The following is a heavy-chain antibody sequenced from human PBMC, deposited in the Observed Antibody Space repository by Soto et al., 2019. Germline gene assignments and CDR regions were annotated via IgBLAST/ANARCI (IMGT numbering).Heavy chain of an antibody. J-gene: IGHJ6*02. CDR3: AKVNGGMVRGFYYYYDMDV. Sequence: GGSLRLSCAASGFTFSTYAVSWVRQAPGKGLEWVSAISGSGGSTYYADSVKGRLTISRDNSKNTLYVQMNSLRADDTAVYYCAKVNGGMVRGFYYYYDMDVWGQGTTVTVSS. CDR1: GFTFSTYA. CDR2: ISGSGGST. V-gene: IGHV3-23*01. D-gene: IGHD3-10*01.